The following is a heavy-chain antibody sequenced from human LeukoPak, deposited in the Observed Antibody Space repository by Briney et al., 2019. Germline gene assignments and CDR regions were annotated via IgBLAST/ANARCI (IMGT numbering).Heavy chain of an antibody. Sequence: PSQTLSLTCAVSGGSISGGGYSWSWIRQPPGKGLEWIGYIYHSGSTNYNPSLKSRVTISVDKSKNQFSLKLSSVTAADTAVYYCARGSYFDYWGQGTLVTVSS. V-gene: IGHV4-30-2*01. J-gene: IGHJ4*02. CDR1: GGSISGGGYS. CDR2: IYHSGST. CDR3: ARGSYFDY.